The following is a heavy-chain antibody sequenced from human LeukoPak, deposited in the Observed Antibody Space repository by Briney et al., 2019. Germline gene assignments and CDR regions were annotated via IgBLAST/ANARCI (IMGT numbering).Heavy chain of an antibody. CDR1: GGSISSYY. Sequence: SETLSLTCTVSGGSISSYYWSWIRQPPGKGLEWIGYIYYSGSTNYDPSLKSRVTISVDTSKNQFSLKLSSVTAADTAVYYCARATYYDILTGSTVNYKDVWGKGTTVTISS. D-gene: IGHD3-9*01. CDR2: IYYSGST. V-gene: IGHV4-59*01. CDR3: ARATYYDILTGSTVNYKDV. J-gene: IGHJ6*03.